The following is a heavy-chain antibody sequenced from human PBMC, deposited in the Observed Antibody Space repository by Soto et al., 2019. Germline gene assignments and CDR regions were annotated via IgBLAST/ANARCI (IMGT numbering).Heavy chain of an antibody. CDR2: IYWDDDK. D-gene: IGHD2-15*01. CDR3: AYLPCSGGSCYWFSFSGMDV. Sequence: QITLKESGPTLVKPTQTLTLTCTFSGFSLSTSGVGVAWIRQPPGKALEWLALIYWDDDKRYRPSLESMLTLTSDPYKTQVALTMTTLASVPTATYYCAYLPCSGGSCYWFSFSGMDVWGQGTTVTVSS. J-gene: IGHJ6*02. V-gene: IGHV2-5*02. CDR1: GFSLSTSGVG.